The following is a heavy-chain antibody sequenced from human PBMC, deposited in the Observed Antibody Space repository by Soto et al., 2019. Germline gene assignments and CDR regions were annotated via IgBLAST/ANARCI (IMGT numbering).Heavy chain of an antibody. V-gene: IGHV1-3*01. CDR3: ARDLGGWPEY. Sequence: ASVKVSSKASGYTFTSYAMHRVRQAPGQRLEWMGWINAGNGNTKYSQKFQGRVTITRDTSASTAYMELSSLRSEDTAVYYWARDLGGWPEYWGQGTLVNVSS. CDR2: INAGNGNT. D-gene: IGHD2-15*01. J-gene: IGHJ4*02. CDR1: GYTFTSYA.